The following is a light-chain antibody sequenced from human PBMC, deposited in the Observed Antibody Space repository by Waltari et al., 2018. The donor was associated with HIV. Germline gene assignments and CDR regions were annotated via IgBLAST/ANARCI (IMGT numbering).Light chain of an antibody. CDR3: LLHHINPPT. V-gene: IGKV1-17*01. J-gene: IGKJ4*01. CDR1: QGIGND. Sequence: DIQMTQSPSSLSASVGDRVTITCRASQGIGNDYGWYQQKVGQAPKRLIYSASRFQSGVPSRFSGSASGTDVTLTISSLQPEDFATYYCLLHHINPPTFGGGTKVESK. CDR2: SAS.